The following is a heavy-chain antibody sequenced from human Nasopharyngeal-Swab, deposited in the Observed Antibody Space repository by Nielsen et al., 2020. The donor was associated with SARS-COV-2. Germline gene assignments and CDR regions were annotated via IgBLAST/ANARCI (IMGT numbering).Heavy chain of an antibody. J-gene: IGHJ6*02. CDR2: IWYDGSNK. Sequence: GGSLRLSCAASGFTFSSYGMHWVRQAPGKGLEWVAVIWYDGSNKYYADSVKGRFTISRDNSKNTLYLQMNSLRAEDTAVYYCARGITMVQGGIITNYYYGMDVWGQGTTVTVSS. CDR3: ARGITMVQGGIITNYYYGMDV. CDR1: GFTFSSYG. V-gene: IGHV3-33*01. D-gene: IGHD3-10*01.